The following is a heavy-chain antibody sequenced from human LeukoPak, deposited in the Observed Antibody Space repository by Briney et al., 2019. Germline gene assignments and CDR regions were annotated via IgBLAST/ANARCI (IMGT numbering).Heavy chain of an antibody. D-gene: IGHD3-10*01. CDR2: ISWDGGST. Sequence: GGSLRLSCAASGFPFDDYTMHWVRQAPGKGLEWVSLISWDGGSTYYADSVKGRFTISRDNSKNSLYLQMNSLRTEDTALYYCAKGQGLWFGELMDYYMDVWGKGTTVTISS. CDR1: GFPFDDYT. J-gene: IGHJ6*03. CDR3: AKGQGLWFGELMDYYMDV. V-gene: IGHV3-43*01.